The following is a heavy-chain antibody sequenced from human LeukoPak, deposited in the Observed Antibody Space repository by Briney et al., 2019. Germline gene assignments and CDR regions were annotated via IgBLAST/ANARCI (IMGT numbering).Heavy chain of an antibody. CDR2: INPNSGGT. Sequence: GSSVKVSCKASGYTFTGYYMHWVRQPPGQGLEWMGWINPNSGGTNYAQKSQGRVTMTRDTSISTAYMELSRLGSDDTAVYYCARDRANGYYDSWYFDLWGRGTLVIVSS. D-gene: IGHD3-22*01. CDR3: ARDRANGYYDSWYFDL. J-gene: IGHJ2*01. V-gene: IGHV1-2*02. CDR1: GYTFTGYY.